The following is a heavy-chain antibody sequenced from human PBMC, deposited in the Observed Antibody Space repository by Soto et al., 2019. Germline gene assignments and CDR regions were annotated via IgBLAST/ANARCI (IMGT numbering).Heavy chain of an antibody. Sequence: GPSVKVSCKASGGTFSPYTINWVRQAPGQGLEWMGRIIPFHGVTNYAQKFQARVTITADKSTSTAYMELSGLRFEDTAMYYCTRDWEITVSTWSFGGFWGRGTLVTVSS. CDR2: IIPFHGVT. D-gene: IGHD3-10*01. CDR3: TRDWEITVSTWSFGGF. J-gene: IGHJ4*02. V-gene: IGHV1-69*04. CDR1: GGTFSPYT.